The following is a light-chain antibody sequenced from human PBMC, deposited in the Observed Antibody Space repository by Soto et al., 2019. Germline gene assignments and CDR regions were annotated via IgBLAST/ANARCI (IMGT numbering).Light chain of an antibody. CDR3: QQYYNWPPMYT. V-gene: IGKV3-15*01. J-gene: IGKJ2*01. CDR1: QSVSTN. CDR2: GAS. Sequence: EMVMTQSPATLSESPGDRATLSCRASQSVSTNLAWYQHKPGQPPRLLFYGASTRATGIPARFSGSASGTEFTLTIGSLQSEDFAVYYCQQYYNWPPMYTFGQGTKLEIK.